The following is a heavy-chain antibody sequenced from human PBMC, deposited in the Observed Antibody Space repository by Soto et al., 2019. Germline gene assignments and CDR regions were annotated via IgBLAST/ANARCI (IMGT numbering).Heavy chain of an antibody. CDR1: GYTFDDYS. Sequence: QVQLVQPGSEVKKPGASVKVACKTSGYTFDDYSIIWVRQAPGKGLEWVGWIAVYNNHTDYAENLQGRVSLTTDRSTNTVYRELRTLRSDDSAVYYCARGKSSYRSYGDYWGQGTRVTVSP. CDR2: IAVYNNHT. D-gene: IGHD3-16*01. CDR3: ARGKSSYRSYGDY. V-gene: IGHV1-18*01. J-gene: IGHJ4*02.